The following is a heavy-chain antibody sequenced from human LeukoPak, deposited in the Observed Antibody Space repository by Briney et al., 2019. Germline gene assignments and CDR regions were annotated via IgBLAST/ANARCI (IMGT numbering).Heavy chain of an antibody. D-gene: IGHD6-6*01. Sequence: ASVKVSCKAAGYTFTSHGFIWLRQAPGQGLEWMGWISAYNGNTNYAQKLQGRVTMTTDTSTSTAYMELRSLRSDDTAVYYCARDKYSSPRDYWGQGTLVTVSS. J-gene: IGHJ4*02. CDR3: ARDKYSSPRDY. CDR2: ISAYNGNT. V-gene: IGHV1-18*01. CDR1: GYTFTSHG.